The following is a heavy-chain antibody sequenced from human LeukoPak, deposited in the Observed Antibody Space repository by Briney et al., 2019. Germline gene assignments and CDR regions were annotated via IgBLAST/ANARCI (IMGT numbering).Heavy chain of an antibody. D-gene: IGHD3-22*01. Sequence: GGSLRLSCAASGFTFRNYGMNWVRQAPGKGLEWVSGISPSGGGTYYADSVKGRFTISRDNSKNTLYLQMNSLGAEDTAVYYCAKDRYDSSEGWIDYWGQGTLVTVSS. V-gene: IGHV3-23*01. CDR3: AKDRYDSSEGWIDY. J-gene: IGHJ4*02. CDR2: ISPSGGGT. CDR1: GFTFRNYG.